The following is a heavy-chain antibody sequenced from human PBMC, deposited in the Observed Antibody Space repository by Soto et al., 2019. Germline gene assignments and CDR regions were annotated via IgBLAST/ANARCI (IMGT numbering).Heavy chain of an antibody. CDR3: ARHHDS. CDR1: GGSISSYY. CDR2: IYYSGST. V-gene: IGHV4-59*08. J-gene: IGHJ4*02. Sequence: PSETLALTCTVSGGSISSYYWSWIRQPPGKGLEWIGYIYYSGSTNYNPSLKSRVTIPVDTSKNQFSLKLSSVTAEDTAVYYCARHHDSWGQGTLVTVSS.